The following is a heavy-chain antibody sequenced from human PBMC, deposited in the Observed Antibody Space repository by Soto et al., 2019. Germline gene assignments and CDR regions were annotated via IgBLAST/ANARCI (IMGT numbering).Heavy chain of an antibody. Sequence: ASVKVSCKXSGYTFTSYGISWVRQAPGQGLEWMGWISAYNGNTNYAQKLQGRVTMTTDTSTSIAYMELRSLRSDDTAVYYCARDQEGSSYYYYYYGMDVWGQGTTVTVSS. CDR2: ISAYNGNT. J-gene: IGHJ6*02. CDR3: ARDQEGSSYYYYYYGMDV. CDR1: GYTFTSYG. V-gene: IGHV1-18*01.